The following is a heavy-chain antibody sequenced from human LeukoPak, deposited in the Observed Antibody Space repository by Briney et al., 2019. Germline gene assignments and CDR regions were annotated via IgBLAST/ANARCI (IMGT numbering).Heavy chain of an antibody. Sequence: GGSLRLSCAASGFTFSTYAMHWVRQAPGKGLEYVSGISGNGRSTFYGSSVKGRFTVSRDNSKDTLYLQMGSLRVEDMAVYYCTRDIGRLRGDAFDFWGQGTMVTVSS. CDR3: TRDIGRLRGDAFDF. CDR1: GFTFSTYA. CDR2: ISGNGRST. D-gene: IGHD2-15*01. V-gene: IGHV3-64*01. J-gene: IGHJ3*01.